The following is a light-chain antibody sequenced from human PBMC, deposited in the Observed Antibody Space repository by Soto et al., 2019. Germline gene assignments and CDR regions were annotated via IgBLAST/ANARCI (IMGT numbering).Light chain of an antibody. J-gene: IGKJ3*01. Sequence: EIVLTQSPATLSLSPGERATLSCRASQSVSSCLAWYQQKPGQAPRLLIYDTSKRATGIPARFSGSGSVTDFTLSISSLEPEDFVFYYCQQRTYWPRSFTFGPGTKVDIK. CDR3: QQRTYWPRSFT. CDR1: QSVSSC. V-gene: IGKV3-11*01. CDR2: DTS.